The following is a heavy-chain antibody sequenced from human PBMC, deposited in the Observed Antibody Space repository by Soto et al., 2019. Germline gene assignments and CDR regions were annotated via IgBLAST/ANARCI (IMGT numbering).Heavy chain of an antibody. V-gene: IGHV5-51*01. D-gene: IGHD3-22*01. Sequence: PGESLKISCKGSGYSFTSYWIGWVRQMPGKGLEWMGIIYPGDSDTRYSPSFQGQVTISADKSISTAYLQWSSLKASDTAMYYCARIYDSSGYYYGGESYGMDVWGQGTTVTVSS. CDR1: GYSFTSYW. CDR2: IYPGDSDT. CDR3: ARIYDSSGYYYGGESYGMDV. J-gene: IGHJ6*02.